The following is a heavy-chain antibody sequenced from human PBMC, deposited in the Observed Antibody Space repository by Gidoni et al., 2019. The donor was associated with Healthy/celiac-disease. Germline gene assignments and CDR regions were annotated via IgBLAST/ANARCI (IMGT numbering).Heavy chain of an antibody. CDR1: GFTVSSNY. J-gene: IGHJ2*01. V-gene: IGHV3-53*01. Sequence: EVQLVESGGGLIQPGGSLRLSCAASGFTVSSNYMSWVRQAPGKGLEWVSVIYGGGSTYYADSVKGRFTISRDNSKNTLYLQMNSLRAEDTAVYYCARRSGDYVWGSYRGYFDLWGRGTLVTVSS. D-gene: IGHD3-16*02. CDR2: IYGGGST. CDR3: ARRSGDYVWGSYRGYFDL.